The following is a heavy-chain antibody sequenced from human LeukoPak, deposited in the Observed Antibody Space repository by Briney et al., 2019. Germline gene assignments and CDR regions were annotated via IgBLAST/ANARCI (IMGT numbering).Heavy chain of an antibody. J-gene: IGHJ4*02. CDR3: ARGRIAARPMSY. CDR1: GGSFSGYY. Sequence: KPSETLSLTCAVYGGSFSGYYWSWIRQPPGKGLEWIGEINQSGSTNYSPSLKSRVTISVDTSKNQFSLKLSSVTAADTAVYYCARGRIAARPMSYWGQGTLVTVSS. CDR2: INQSGST. V-gene: IGHV4-34*01. D-gene: IGHD6-6*01.